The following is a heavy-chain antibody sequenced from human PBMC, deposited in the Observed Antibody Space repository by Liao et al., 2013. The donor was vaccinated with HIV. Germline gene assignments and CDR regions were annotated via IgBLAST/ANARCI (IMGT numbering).Heavy chain of an antibody. J-gene: IGHJ6*03. D-gene: IGHD1-26*01. CDR3: AGSGNYYSAYYYYMDV. CDR1: HGSISSYY. Sequence: QVQLQESGSGLVKPSETLSLTCTVSHGSISSYYWSWIRQPPGKGLEWIGYIFYTGSTNYNPSLQSRVTISVDTSKNQLSLDLNSVTAADTAVYYCAGSGNYYSAYYYYMDVWGKGTTVTVSS. V-gene: IGHV4-59*01. CDR2: IFYTGST.